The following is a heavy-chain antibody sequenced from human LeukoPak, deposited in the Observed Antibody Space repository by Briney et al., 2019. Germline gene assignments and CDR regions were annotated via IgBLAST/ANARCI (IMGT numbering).Heavy chain of an antibody. D-gene: IGHD3-10*01. CDR3: AKDRRAGSYDY. V-gene: IGHV3-23*01. Sequence: GGSLRLSCAASGFTFSDYNMRWIRQAPGKGLEWVSAISGSGGNTYYADSVKGRFTISRDNSKNTLYLQMNSLRAEDTAVYYCAKDRRAGSYDYWGQGTLVTVSS. CDR1: GFTFSDYN. CDR2: ISGSGGNT. J-gene: IGHJ4*02.